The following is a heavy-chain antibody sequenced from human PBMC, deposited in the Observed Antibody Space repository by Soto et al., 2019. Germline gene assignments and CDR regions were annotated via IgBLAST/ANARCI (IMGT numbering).Heavy chain of an antibody. CDR2: VYATGTT. J-gene: IGHJ5*02. Sequence: QVQLQESGPGVVKPSETLSLSCSVSGGSISKFYWSWIRKTAGKGLEWMGRVYATGTTDYNPSLRSRVTMSVDISKKTFSLRLTSVTAADTGVYYCVRDGSKTLRDWFDPWGQGNLVTVSS. V-gene: IGHV4-4*07. CDR3: VRDGSKTLRDWFDP. CDR1: GGSISKFY.